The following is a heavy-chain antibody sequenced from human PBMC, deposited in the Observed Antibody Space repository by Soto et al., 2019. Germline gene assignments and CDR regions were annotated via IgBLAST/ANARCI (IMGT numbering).Heavy chain of an antibody. D-gene: IGHD1-26*01. V-gene: IGHV1-18*01. CDR1: GYTFTSYG. CDR3: ARSVGSYGQNWFDP. CDR2: ISAYNGNT. J-gene: IGHJ5*02. Sequence: ASVKVSCKASGYTFTSYGISWVRQAPGQGLEWMGWISAYNGNTNYAQKLQGRVTMTTDTSTSTAYMELRSLRPDDTAVYYCARSVGSYGQNWFDPWGQGTLVTVSS.